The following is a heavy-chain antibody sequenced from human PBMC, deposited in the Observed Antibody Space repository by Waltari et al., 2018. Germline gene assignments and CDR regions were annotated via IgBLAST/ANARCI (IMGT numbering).Heavy chain of an antibody. CDR2: INPNSGGT. J-gene: IGHJ6*02. CDR1: GYTFPGYY. D-gene: IGHD3-3*01. CDR3: ARVTIFGVVIIGNYYYGMDV. Sequence: QVQLVQSGAEVKKPGASVKVSCKASGYTFPGYYMHWVRQAPGQGLEWMGWINPNSGGTNDAQKCQGRVTMTRDTSISTAYMELSRLRSDDTAVYYCARVTIFGVVIIGNYYYGMDVWGQGTTVTVS. V-gene: IGHV1-2*02.